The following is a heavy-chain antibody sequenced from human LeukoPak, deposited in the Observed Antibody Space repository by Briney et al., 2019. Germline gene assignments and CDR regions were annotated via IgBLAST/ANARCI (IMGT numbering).Heavy chain of an antibody. Sequence: GGSLRLSCADSGFTFSSYAMSWVRQAPGKGLEWVSAISGSGGSTYYADSVKGRFTISRDNSKNTLHLQMNSLRAEDTAVYYCAKLALGTTGTLFDYWGQGTLVTVSS. D-gene: IGHD1-7*01. CDR2: ISGSGGST. CDR1: GFTFSSYA. V-gene: IGHV3-23*01. CDR3: AKLALGTTGTLFDY. J-gene: IGHJ4*02.